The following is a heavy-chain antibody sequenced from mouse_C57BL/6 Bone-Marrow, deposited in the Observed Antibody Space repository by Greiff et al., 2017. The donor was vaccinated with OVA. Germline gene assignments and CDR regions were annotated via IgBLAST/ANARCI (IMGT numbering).Heavy chain of an antibody. CDR2: IYPGDGDT. CDR3: ARSGDYAGDWYFDV. J-gene: IGHJ1*03. D-gene: IGHD2-4*01. Sequence: VQLQQSGPELVKPGASVKISCKASGYAFSSSWMNWVKQRPGKGLEWIGRIYPGDGDTNYNGKFKGKATLTADKSSSTAYMQLSSLTSEDSAVYFCARSGDYAGDWYFDVWGTGTTVTVSS. CDR1: GYAFSSSW. V-gene: IGHV1-82*01.